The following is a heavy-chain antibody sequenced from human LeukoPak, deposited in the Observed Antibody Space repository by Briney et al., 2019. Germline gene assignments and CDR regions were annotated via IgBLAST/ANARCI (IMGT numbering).Heavy chain of an antibody. J-gene: IGHJ6*01. D-gene: IGHD5-12*01. CDR1: GFSFSSYE. Sequence: GGSLRLSCAASGFSFSSYEINWVRQARGKGLEWVSYITGGGTTKYYADSVKGRFTISRDNANNSLYLQMNSLRDEDTAVYYCARRGYSGYDDFYYYNGMDVWGQGTTVTVSS. CDR2: ITGGGTTK. V-gene: IGHV3-48*03. CDR3: ARRGYSGYDDFYYYNGMDV.